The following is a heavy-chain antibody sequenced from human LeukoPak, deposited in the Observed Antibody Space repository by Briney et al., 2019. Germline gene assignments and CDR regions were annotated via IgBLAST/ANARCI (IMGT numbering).Heavy chain of an antibody. Sequence: PGGSLRLSCVTSGFTFSSYGMHWVRQAPGKGLEWVAFIRYDGSYKYYPDSVKGRFTISRDNSKNTLYLQMDSLRAEDTALYYCAKTYYDFWSGYRPFDPWGQGTLATVSS. J-gene: IGHJ5*02. CDR3: AKTYYDFWSGYRPFDP. CDR1: GFTFSSYG. D-gene: IGHD3-3*01. CDR2: IRYDGSYK. V-gene: IGHV3-30*02.